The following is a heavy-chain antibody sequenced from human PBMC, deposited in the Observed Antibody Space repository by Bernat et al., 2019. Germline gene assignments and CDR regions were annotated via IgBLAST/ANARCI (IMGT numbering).Heavy chain of an antibody. CDR3: AKGGDVSYDNSGWDWYFDL. J-gene: IGHJ2*01. D-gene: IGHD3-22*01. V-gene: IGHV3-23*01. Sequence: EVQLLESGGGLVPPGGSLRLSCAASGFTFSNYAMTWVRQAPGKGLEWVSALSGGGSTTYYADSVKGRFTISRDNSRTTLYLQMNSLRAEDTAIYYCAKGGDVSYDNSGWDWYFDLWGRGTLVTVSS. CDR2: LSGGGSTT. CDR1: GFTFSNYA.